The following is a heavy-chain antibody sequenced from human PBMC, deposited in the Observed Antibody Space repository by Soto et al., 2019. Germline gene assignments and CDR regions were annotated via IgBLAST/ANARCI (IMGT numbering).Heavy chain of an antibody. CDR2: INSDGSST. CDR3: VRTSLVVAAATREDY. V-gene: IGHV3-74*01. J-gene: IGHJ4*02. Sequence: EVQLMESGGGLVQPGESLRLSCAASGFTFSSYWMHWVRQAPGKGLVWVSRINSDGSSTSYAGSVKGRFTISRDNAKNTRYLQMNSLRAEDTAVYYCVRTSLVVAAATREDYWGQGTLVTVSS. CDR1: GFTFSSYW. D-gene: IGHD2-15*01.